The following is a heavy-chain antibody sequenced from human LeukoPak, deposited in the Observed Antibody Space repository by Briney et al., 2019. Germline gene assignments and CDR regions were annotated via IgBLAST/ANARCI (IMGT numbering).Heavy chain of an antibody. Sequence: GGSLRLSCAASGFTFSDYYMSWIRQAPGKGLEWVSYISSSGSTIYYADSVKGRFTISRDNTKKSLYLQMNSLRAEDTAVYYCARDPYYDSSGYHDYWGQGTLVTVSS. D-gene: IGHD3-22*01. J-gene: IGHJ4*02. CDR2: ISSSGSTI. CDR1: GFTFSDYY. V-gene: IGHV3-11*01. CDR3: ARDPYYDSSGYHDY.